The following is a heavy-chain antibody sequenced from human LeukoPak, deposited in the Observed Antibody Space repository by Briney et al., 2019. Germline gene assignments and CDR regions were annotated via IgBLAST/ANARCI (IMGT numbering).Heavy chain of an antibody. CDR1: GGTFSSYA. Sequence: ASVKVSFKASGGTFSSYAISWVRQAPGQGLEWMGGIIPIFGTANYAQKFQGRVTITADESTSTAYMELSSLRSEDTAVYYCARVEFCGGDCYSLDYWGQGTLVTVSS. V-gene: IGHV1-69*13. D-gene: IGHD2-21*02. J-gene: IGHJ4*02. CDR3: ARVEFCGGDCYSLDY. CDR2: IIPIFGTA.